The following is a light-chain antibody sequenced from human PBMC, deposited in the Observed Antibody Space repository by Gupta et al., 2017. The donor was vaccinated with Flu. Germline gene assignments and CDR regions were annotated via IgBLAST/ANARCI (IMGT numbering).Light chain of an antibody. Sequence: SALTQPRSVSGSPGQPATISCTGTSSDVGGSHYFSWYQQHPGKTPQLMIYDVSKRTSGVPDRFSGSKSGNTAALTISGRQEEDEADYYGCSYASSDSVVFGGGTKLTVL. CDR1: SSDVGGSHY. CDR2: DVS. V-gene: IGLV2-11*01. J-gene: IGLJ2*01. CDR3: CSYASSDSVV.